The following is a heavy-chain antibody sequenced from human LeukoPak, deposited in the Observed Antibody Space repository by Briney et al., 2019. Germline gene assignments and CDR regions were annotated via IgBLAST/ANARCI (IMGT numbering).Heavy chain of an antibody. J-gene: IGHJ6*02. CDR1: GFTFSGSA. D-gene: IGHD1-14*01. CDR3: TRFNQEPYGMDV. CDR2: IRSKANSYAT. V-gene: IGHV3-73*01. Sequence: PGGSLKLSCAASGFTFSGSAIHWVRQASGEGLEWVGRIRSKANSYATAYGASVTGRFTISRDDSKNTAYLQMNSLKTEDTAVYYCTRFNQEPYGMDVWGQGTTVTVSS.